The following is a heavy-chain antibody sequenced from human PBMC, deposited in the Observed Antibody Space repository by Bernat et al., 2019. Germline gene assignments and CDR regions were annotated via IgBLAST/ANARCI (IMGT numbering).Heavy chain of an antibody. CDR3: ARGYCSGGSCSRLSYY. Sequence: QVQLVQSGAEVKKPGASVKVSCKASGYTFTSYYMHWVRQAPGQGLEWMGIINPSGGSTSYAQKFQGRVTMTRDTSTSTVYMELSSLRSEDTAVYYCARGYCSGGSCSRLSYYWGQGTLVTVSS. CDR1: GYTFTSYY. J-gene: IGHJ4*02. D-gene: IGHD2-15*01. V-gene: IGHV1-46*01. CDR2: INPSGGST.